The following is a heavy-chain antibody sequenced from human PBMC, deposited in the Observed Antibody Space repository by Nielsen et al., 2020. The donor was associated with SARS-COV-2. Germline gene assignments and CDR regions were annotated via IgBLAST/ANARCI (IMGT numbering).Heavy chain of an antibody. CDR2: VSHSGST. CDR3: AGIYDFRFEY. J-gene: IGHJ4*02. CDR1: GDSVSSHDW. Sequence: SETLSLTCAVSGDSVSSHDWWTWVRQSPGTGLEWIGEVSHSGSTNYSPSLKSRVTLSMDKSRRQFSLRLASVSAADTAVYYCAGIYDFRFEYWGQGILVTVPS. D-gene: IGHD3-3*01. V-gene: IGHV4-4*02.